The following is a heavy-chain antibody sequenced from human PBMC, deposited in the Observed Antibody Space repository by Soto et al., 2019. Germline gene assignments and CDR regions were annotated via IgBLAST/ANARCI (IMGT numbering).Heavy chain of an antibody. CDR3: ASSLKGTVTTYWGY. CDR2: ISYDGSNK. V-gene: IGHV3-30-3*01. CDR1: GFTFSSYA. D-gene: IGHD4-17*01. Sequence: QVQLVESGGGVVQPGRSLRLSCAASGFTFSSYAMHWVRQAPGKGLEWVAVISYDGSNKYYADSVKGRFTISRDNSKNTLYLQMNSLRAEDTAVYYCASSLKGTVTTYWGYWGQGTLVTVSS. J-gene: IGHJ4*02.